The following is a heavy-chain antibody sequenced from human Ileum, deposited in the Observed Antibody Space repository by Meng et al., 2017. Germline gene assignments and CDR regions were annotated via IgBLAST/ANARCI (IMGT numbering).Heavy chain of an antibody. CDR1: GTW. Sequence: QVQLQESGPSLVKPSGTLSLTCAVSGTWWSWVRLPPGKGLEWIGEIFQSGRTNYNPSLKSRVTISIDKSKSQISLQLSAVTAADTAVYSCATSNDRDVYYLGYWGQGTLVTVSS. CDR2: IFQSGRT. V-gene: IGHV4-4*02. CDR3: ATSNDRDVYYLGY. D-gene: IGHD3-22*01. J-gene: IGHJ4*02.